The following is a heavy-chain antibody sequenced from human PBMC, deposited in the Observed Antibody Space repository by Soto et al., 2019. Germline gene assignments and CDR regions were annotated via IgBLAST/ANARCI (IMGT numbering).Heavy chain of an antibody. CDR1: GGSISSAAYY. J-gene: IGHJ4*02. CDR2: ISHSGST. D-gene: IGHD5-18*01. Sequence: PSETLSLTCTVSGGSISSAAYYWSWIRQHPGKDLEWIGYISHSGSTYYTPSLKSRVIISADTPKNQFSLNLNSVTAADTAVYYCAREYTYGSNLFDCWGQGALVTVSS. V-gene: IGHV4-31*03. CDR3: AREYTYGSNLFDC.